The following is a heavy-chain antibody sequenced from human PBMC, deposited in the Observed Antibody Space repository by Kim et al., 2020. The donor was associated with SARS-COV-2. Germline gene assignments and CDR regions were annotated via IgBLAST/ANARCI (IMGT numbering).Heavy chain of an antibody. CDR1: GGSFSGYY. Sequence: SETLSLTCAVYGGSFSGYYWSWIRQPPGKGLEWIGEINHSGSTNYNPSLKSRVTISVDTSKNQFSLKLSSVTAADTAVYYCARGLYYYDSSGYYHDWGQGTLVTVSS. D-gene: IGHD3-22*01. CDR3: ARGLYYYDSSGYYHD. CDR2: INHSGST. V-gene: IGHV4-34*01. J-gene: IGHJ4*02.